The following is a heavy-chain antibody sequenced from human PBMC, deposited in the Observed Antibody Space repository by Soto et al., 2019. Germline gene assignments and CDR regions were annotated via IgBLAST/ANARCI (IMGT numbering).Heavy chain of an antibody. CDR2: IYYSGST. Sequence: SETLSLTSTVSGGSISSYYWSWVRQPPGKGLEWVGYIYYSGSTNYNPSLKSRVTISVDTSKNQFSLKLSSVTAADTAVYYCASVLVPAGSGPKDTLYYYGMDVWGQGTTVTVSS. CDR1: GGSISSYY. V-gene: IGHV4-59*01. D-gene: IGHD2-2*01. CDR3: ASVLVPAGSGPKDTLYYYGMDV. J-gene: IGHJ6*02.